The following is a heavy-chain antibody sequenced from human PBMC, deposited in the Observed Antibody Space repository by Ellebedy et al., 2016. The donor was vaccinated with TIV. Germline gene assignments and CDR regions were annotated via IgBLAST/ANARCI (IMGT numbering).Heavy chain of an antibody. CDR3: ARTTYVPGVGDGFDS. V-gene: IGHV3-23*01. Sequence: GESLKISCAASGFTFSSYAMSWVRQAPGKGLEWVSAISGSGGSTYYADSVKGRFTISRDNARNTLYVQMRSRRAEDTAVYCCARTTYVPGVGDGFDSWGQGTLVTVSS. CDR1: GFTFSSYA. J-gene: IGHJ5*01. D-gene: IGHD3-16*01. CDR2: ISGSGGST.